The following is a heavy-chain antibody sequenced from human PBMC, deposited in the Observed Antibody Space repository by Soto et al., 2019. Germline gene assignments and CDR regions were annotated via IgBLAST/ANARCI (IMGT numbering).Heavy chain of an antibody. Sequence: EVQLLESGGGLVQPGGSLRLSCAASGFPFSGYAMSWVRQAPGKGLEWVSSISGSGGSTFYADSVKGRFTISRDNSKNTLYLQVNSMRAEDTAVYCCAKERPNYYGAGGAYYTAGGDYWGQGTLVTVSS. CDR3: AKERPNYYGAGGAYYTAGGDY. CDR2: ISGSGGST. V-gene: IGHV3-23*01. D-gene: IGHD3-10*01. CDR1: GFPFSGYA. J-gene: IGHJ4*02.